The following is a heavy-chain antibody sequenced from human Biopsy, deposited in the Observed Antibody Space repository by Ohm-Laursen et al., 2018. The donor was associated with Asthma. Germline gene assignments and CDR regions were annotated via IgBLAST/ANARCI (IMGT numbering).Heavy chain of an antibody. J-gene: IGHJ4*02. CDR2: VSWNSGSI. D-gene: IGHD6-13*01. CDR3: VKDIRLQLWGFDS. V-gene: IGHV3-9*01. CDR1: GGSINIGDYY. Sequence: TLSLTCTVSGGSINIGDYYWSWIRQHPGKGLEWVSGVSWNSGSIDYADSVKGRFTISRDNAKNSLYLQMNSLRGADTALYYCVKDIRLQLWGFDSWGQGTLVTVSS.